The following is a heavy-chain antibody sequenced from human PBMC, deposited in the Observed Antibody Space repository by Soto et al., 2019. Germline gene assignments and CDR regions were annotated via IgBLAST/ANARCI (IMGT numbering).Heavy chain of an antibody. Sequence: SETLSLTCTVSGDSISSYYWSWIRQPPGKALEWIGYIYYSGSTIYNPSLNSRVTISVDTSKNQFSLNLSSVTAADTAVYYCARDIAAAGTGEDWFDPWGQGTLVTVSS. D-gene: IGHD6-13*01. J-gene: IGHJ5*02. CDR3: ARDIAAAGTGEDWFDP. CDR2: IYYSGST. V-gene: IGHV4-59*01. CDR1: GDSISSYY.